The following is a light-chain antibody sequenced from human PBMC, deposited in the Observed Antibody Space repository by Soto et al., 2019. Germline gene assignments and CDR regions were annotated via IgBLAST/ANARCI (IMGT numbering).Light chain of an antibody. CDR3: QQYGSSLGVT. CDR2: GAS. CDR1: QSVSSSY. V-gene: IGKV3-20*01. J-gene: IGKJ4*02. Sequence: ELVLTQSPGTLSLSPRESATLSCRSSQSVSSSYLAWYQQKPRQAPRLLIYGASSRATGIPDRFSGSGSGTDFTLTISRLEPEDFAVYYCQQYGSSLGVTFGGGTKVDI.